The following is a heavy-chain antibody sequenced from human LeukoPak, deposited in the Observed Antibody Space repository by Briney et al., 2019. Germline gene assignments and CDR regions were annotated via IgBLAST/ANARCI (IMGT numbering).Heavy chain of an antibody. Sequence: ASVKVSCKASGYTFTSYGISWVRQAPGQGLEWMGWISAYNGNTNYAQKLQGRVTMTTDTSTSTAYMELRSLRSDGTAVYYCARDKTRLYSSSFNWFDPWGQGTLVTVSS. D-gene: IGHD6-13*01. CDR2: ISAYNGNT. V-gene: IGHV1-18*01. J-gene: IGHJ5*02. CDR3: ARDKTRLYSSSFNWFDP. CDR1: GYTFTSYG.